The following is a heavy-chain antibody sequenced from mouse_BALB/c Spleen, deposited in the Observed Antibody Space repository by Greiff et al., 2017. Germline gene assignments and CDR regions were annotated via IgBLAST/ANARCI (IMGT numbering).Heavy chain of an antibody. Sequence: SGAELARPGASVKLSCKASGYTFTSYWMQWVKQRPGQGLEWIGAIYPGDGDTRYTQKFKGKATLTADKSSSTAYMQLSSLASEDSAVYYCASTMITDYFDYWGQGTTLTVSS. CDR2: IYPGDGDT. V-gene: IGHV1-87*01. D-gene: IGHD2-4*01. J-gene: IGHJ2*01. CDR1: GYTFTSYW. CDR3: ASTMITDYFDY.